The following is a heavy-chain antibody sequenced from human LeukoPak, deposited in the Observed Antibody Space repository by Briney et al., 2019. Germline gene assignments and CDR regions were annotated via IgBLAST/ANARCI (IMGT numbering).Heavy chain of an antibody. CDR3: EIRGRGYSYGPQAVIDY. J-gene: IGHJ4*02. CDR2: FDPEDGET. D-gene: IGHD5-18*01. CDR1: GYTLTELS. V-gene: IGHV1-24*01. Sequence: ASVKVSCKVSGYTLTELSMHWVRQAPGKGLEWMGGFDPEDGETIYAQKFQGRVTMTEDTSTETAYMELSSLRSEDTAVYYCEIRGRGYSYGPQAVIDYWGQGTLVTISS.